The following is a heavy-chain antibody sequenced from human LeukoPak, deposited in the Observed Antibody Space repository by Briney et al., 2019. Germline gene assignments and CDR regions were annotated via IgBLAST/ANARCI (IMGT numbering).Heavy chain of an antibody. J-gene: IGHJ4*02. CDR3: AKYKGGDYIDSGKRYYLDH. Sequence: ASVKVSCKASGYMFTSYDINWVRQATGQGLEWMGWMNPDGGNKDYAQKVKGRITMTRNTSISTAYMELSSLRPEDTAVYYCAKYKGGDYIDSGKRYYLDHWGQGTPVTVSS. CDR2: MNPDGGNK. V-gene: IGHV1-8*01. CDR1: GYMFTSYD. D-gene: IGHD3-10*01.